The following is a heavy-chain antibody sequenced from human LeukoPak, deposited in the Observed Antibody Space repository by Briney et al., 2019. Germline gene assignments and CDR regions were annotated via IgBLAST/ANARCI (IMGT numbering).Heavy chain of an antibody. CDR1: GFTFSNYW. J-gene: IGHJ4*02. Sequence: GGSLRLSCAASGFTFSNYWMTWVRQAPGKGLEWVANIKQDGTEKYYVDSVKDRFTISRDNAENSLYLQMNSLRAEDTAVYYCSRETCCPRGTCDSFYDYWGRGTLVSV. CDR3: SRETCCPRGTCDSFYDY. V-gene: IGHV3-7*01. D-gene: IGHD2-15*01. CDR2: IKQDGTEK.